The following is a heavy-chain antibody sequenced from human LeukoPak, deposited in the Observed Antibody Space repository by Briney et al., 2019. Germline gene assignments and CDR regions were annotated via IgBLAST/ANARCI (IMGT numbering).Heavy chain of an antibody. V-gene: IGHV1-8*01. CDR1: GYTFTSYD. Sequence: GASVKVSCKASGYTFTSYDINWVRQATGQGLEWMGWMNPNSGNTGYAQKFQGRVTMTRNTSISTAYMELSSLRSEDTAVYCCARGSTYYYDSSGYYYGYWGQGTLVTVSS. J-gene: IGHJ4*02. CDR3: ARGSTYYYDSSGYYYGY. D-gene: IGHD3-22*01. CDR2: MNPNSGNT.